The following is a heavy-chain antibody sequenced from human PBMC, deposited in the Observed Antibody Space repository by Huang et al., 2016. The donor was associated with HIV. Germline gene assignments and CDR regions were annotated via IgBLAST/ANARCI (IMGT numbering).Heavy chain of an antibody. J-gene: IGHJ4*02. CDR2: MSSKTMGGTT. D-gene: IGHD6-19*01. Sequence: EVQLVESGGTLIQPGRSLRLSCTASGFTFGAYGMSWFRQVPGNGWECVGFMSSKTMGGTTEYAAAVKGRFIVSRDGAKTIADRRMSSLKTEDTAVYYCSTVGGGIDYIGYTSAYYATGGYWGQGTLVTVSS. CDR3: STVGGGIDYIGYTSAYYATGGY. CDR1: GFTFGAYG. V-gene: IGHV3-49*01.